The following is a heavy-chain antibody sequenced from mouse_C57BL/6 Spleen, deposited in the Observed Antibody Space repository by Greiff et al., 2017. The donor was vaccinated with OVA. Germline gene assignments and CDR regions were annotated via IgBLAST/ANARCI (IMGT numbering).Heavy chain of an antibody. V-gene: IGHV1-15*01. CDR2: IDPETGGT. J-gene: IGHJ1*03. CDR1: GYTFTDYE. Sequence: VQLQQSGAELVRPGASVTLSCKASGYTFTDYEMHWVKQTPVHGLEWIGAIDPETGGTAYNQKFKGKAILTADKSSSTAYMELRSLTSEDSAVYYCTPHGSRDWYFDVWGTGTTVTVSS. D-gene: IGHD1-1*01. CDR3: TPHGSRDWYFDV.